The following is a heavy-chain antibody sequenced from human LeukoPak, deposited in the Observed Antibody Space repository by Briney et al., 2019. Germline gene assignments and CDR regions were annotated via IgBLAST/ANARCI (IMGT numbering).Heavy chain of an antibody. V-gene: IGHV3-21*01. CDR1: GFTFNNYA. J-gene: IGHJ4*02. CDR2: ITGSGGST. CDR3: ARSQFGELLNGFDH. Sequence: GGSLRLSCTASGFTFNNYAMNWVRQAPGKGLEWVSSITGSGGSTYYADSVKGRFTISRDNAKNSLYLQMNSLRVEDTAVYYCARSQFGELLNGFDHWGQGTLVTVSS. D-gene: IGHD3-10*01.